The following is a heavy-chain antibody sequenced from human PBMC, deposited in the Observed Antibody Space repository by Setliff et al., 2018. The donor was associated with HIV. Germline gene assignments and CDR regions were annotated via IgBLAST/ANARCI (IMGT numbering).Heavy chain of an antibody. J-gene: IGHJ4*02. CDR2: IKQEGSEK. CDR3: ARGYWVAGLDS. D-gene: IGHD6-19*01. CDR1: GFTFNMFW. Sequence: GGSLRLSCAASGFTFNMFWMSWVRQAPGKGLEWVANIKQEGSEKNYVDSVKGRFTISRDNAKNSLYLQMNSLSVEDTAVYYCARGYWVAGLDSWGQGTLVTVSS. V-gene: IGHV3-7*01.